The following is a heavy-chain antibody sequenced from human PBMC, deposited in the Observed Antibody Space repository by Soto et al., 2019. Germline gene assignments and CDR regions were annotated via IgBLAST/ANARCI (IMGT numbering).Heavy chain of an antibody. D-gene: IGHD2-2*01. J-gene: IGHJ6*02. CDR2: TYYRSKWYN. Sequence: SQTLSLTCVISGDSVSSNSAAWNWIRQSPSRGLEWLGRTYYRSKWYNDYAVSVKSRITINPDTSKNQFSLQLNSVTPEDTAVYYCARDEIVVVPAAKDYYYYYGMDVWGQGTTVTVSS. CDR1: GDSVSSNSAA. CDR3: ARDEIVVVPAAKDYYYYYGMDV. V-gene: IGHV6-1*01.